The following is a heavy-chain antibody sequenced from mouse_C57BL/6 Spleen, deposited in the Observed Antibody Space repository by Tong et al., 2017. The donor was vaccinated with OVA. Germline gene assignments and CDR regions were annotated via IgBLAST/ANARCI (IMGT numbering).Heavy chain of an antibody. CDR1: GFTFSSYG. CDR3: ARHGDYGAMDY. D-gene: IGHD2-13*01. CDR2: ISSGGSYT. Sequence: EVQLQESGGDLVKPGGSLKLSCAASGFTFSSYGMSWVRQTPDKRLEWVATISSGGSYTYYPDSVKGRFTISRDNAKNPLYLQMSSLKSEDTAMYYCARHGDYGAMDYWGQGTSVTVSS. V-gene: IGHV5-6*01. J-gene: IGHJ4*01.